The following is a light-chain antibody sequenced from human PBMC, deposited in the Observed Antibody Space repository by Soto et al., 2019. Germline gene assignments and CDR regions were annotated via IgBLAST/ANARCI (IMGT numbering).Light chain of an antibody. CDR3: CSYAGNNIFV. CDR2: EGT. Sequence: QSALTQPASVSGSLGQSITISCTGSSSDVGTYYFVSWYQQHPGKVPKLMIYEGTKRPSGVSDRFSGSKSGNTASMTISGLQAEDEANYYFCSYAGNNIFVFGTGTKLTVL. J-gene: IGLJ1*01. CDR1: SSDVGTYYF. V-gene: IGLV2-23*01.